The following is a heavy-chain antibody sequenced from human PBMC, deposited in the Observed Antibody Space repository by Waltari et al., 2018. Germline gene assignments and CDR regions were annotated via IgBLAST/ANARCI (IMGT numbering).Heavy chain of an antibody. CDR2: ISGSGGST. CDR1: GFTFSSYA. Sequence: EVQLVESGGGLVQPGGSLRLSCAASGFTFSSYAMSWVRQAPGKGLEWVSAISGSGGSTYYADSVKGRFTISRDNSKNTLYLQMNSLRAEDTAVYYCAKDMILWFGELFGDAFDIWGQGTMVTVSS. CDR3: AKDMILWFGELFGDAFDI. V-gene: IGHV3-23*04. D-gene: IGHD3-10*01. J-gene: IGHJ3*02.